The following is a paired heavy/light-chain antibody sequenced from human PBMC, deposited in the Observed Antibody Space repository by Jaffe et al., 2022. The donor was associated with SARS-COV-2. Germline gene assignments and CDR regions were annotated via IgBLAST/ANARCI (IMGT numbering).Heavy chain of an antibody. V-gene: IGHV3-7*01. CDR2: IKPDGSET. Sequence: EVQLVESGGGLVQPGGSLRLSCAGSGFTFSNYWMTWGRQAPGKGLEWVATIKPDGSETYYVDSVKGRFTISRDNAKNSLYLQMNSLRVEDTALYYCARDPDYWGQGTLVTVSS. J-gene: IGHJ4*02. CDR3: ARDPDY. CDR1: GFTFSNYW.
Light chain of an antibody. Sequence: QAGLTQPPSVSKGLRQTATLTCTGNSNNVGHQGAAWLQQHQGHPPKLLSYRNNNRPSGISERFSASRSGNTASLTITGLQPEDEADYYCSAWDNNLSGWVFGGGTKLTVL. CDR3: SAWDNNLSGWV. CDR1: SNNVGHQG. V-gene: IGLV10-54*04. J-gene: IGLJ3*02. CDR2: RNN.